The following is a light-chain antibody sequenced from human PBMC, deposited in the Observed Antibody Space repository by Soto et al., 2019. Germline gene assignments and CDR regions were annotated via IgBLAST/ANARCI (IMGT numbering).Light chain of an antibody. CDR1: QSVSSN. Sequence: EIVMTQSPATLSVSPGGRATLPCRASQSVSSNLAWYQQKPGQAPRLLIYGASTRATGIPARFSGSGSGTEFTLTISSLQSEDFAVYYCQQYNNWPLTFGGGTKVDIK. CDR2: GAS. J-gene: IGKJ4*01. V-gene: IGKV3-15*01. CDR3: QQYNNWPLT.